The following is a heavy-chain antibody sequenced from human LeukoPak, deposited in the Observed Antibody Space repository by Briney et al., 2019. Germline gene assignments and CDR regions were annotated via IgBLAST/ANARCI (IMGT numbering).Heavy chain of an antibody. CDR3: ARRGSGPDY. D-gene: IGHD3-10*01. CDR1: GFTFSNYE. V-gene: IGHV3-48*03. CDR2: ISSSGGTI. Sequence: GGSLRLSCAASGFTFSNYEMNWVRQAPGKGLEWVSYISSSGGTIYYADSVKGRFTISRDNAKNSLYLQMNSLRAEDTAVYYCARRGSGPDYWGQGTLVTVSS. J-gene: IGHJ4*02.